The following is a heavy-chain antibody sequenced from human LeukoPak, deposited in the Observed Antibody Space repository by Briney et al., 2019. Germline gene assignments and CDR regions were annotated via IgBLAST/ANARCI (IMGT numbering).Heavy chain of an antibody. CDR2: ISYDGSNR. D-gene: IGHD1-26*01. J-gene: IGHJ4*02. V-gene: IGHV3-30-3*01. CDR3: ARLPLAIGATRVFDY. Sequence: PGRSLRLSCAASGFTFSSYAMHWVRQAPGKGLEWVAVISYDGSNRYYADSVKGRFTISRDNSKNTLYLQMNSLRAEDTAVYYCARLPLAIGATRVFDYWGQGTLVTVSS. CDR1: GFTFSSYA.